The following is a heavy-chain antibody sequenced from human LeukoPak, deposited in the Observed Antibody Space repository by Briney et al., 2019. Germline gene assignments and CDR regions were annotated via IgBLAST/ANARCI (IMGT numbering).Heavy chain of an antibody. J-gene: IGHJ4*02. D-gene: IGHD4-23*01. Sequence: SETLSLTCTVSGGSISDYFWSWIRQPPGKGLEWIGYIYYSGSSNYNPSLKSRVTISVDTSKNQFSLKLSSVTAADTAVYYCARVDYGGNSDFDYWGQGTLVTVSS. V-gene: IGHV4-59*01. CDR3: ARVDYGGNSDFDY. CDR2: IYYSGSS. CDR1: GGSISDYF.